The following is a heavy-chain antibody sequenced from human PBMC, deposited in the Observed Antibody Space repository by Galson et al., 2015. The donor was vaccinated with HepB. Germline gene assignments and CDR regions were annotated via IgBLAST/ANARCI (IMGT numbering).Heavy chain of an antibody. CDR2: ITGNGDST. V-gene: IGHV3-23*01. D-gene: IGHD3-16*01. CDR3: VKGYGLFDS. Sequence: SLRLSCAASGFAFDSHAMSWVRPAPGRGLEWISGITGNGDSTFYADSVKGRFTVSRDNSNNMLYLQMNSLRAEDAGLYFCVKGYGLFDSWGQGIPVTVSS. J-gene: IGHJ5*01. CDR1: GFAFDSHA.